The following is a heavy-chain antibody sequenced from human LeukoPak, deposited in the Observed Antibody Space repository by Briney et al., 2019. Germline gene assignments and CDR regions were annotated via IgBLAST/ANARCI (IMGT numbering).Heavy chain of an antibody. CDR3: AGDPPPYYYDSSGFATHVDY. CDR1: GFTFSSYS. J-gene: IGHJ4*02. CDR2: ISSSSSYI. V-gene: IGHV3-21*01. Sequence: GGSLRLPCAASGFTFSSYSMNWVRQAPGKGLEWVSSISSSSSYIYYADSVKGRFTISRDNAKNSLYLQMNSLRAEDTAVYYCAGDPPPYYYDSSGFATHVDYWGQGTLVTVSS. D-gene: IGHD3-22*01.